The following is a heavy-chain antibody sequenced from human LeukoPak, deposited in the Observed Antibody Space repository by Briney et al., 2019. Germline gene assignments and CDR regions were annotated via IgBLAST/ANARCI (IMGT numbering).Heavy chain of an antibody. V-gene: IGHV7-4-1*02. CDR1: GYTFTSYA. J-gene: IGHJ4*02. D-gene: IGHD3-22*01. CDR3: ARNYYDSNGYYIPTDY. Sequence: GASVKVSCKASGYTFTSYAMNWVRQAPGQGLEWMGWINTNTGNPTYAQGFTGRFVFSLDTSVSTAYLQISSLKAEDTAVYYCARNYYDSNGYYIPTDYWGQGTLVTVSS. CDR2: INTNTGNP.